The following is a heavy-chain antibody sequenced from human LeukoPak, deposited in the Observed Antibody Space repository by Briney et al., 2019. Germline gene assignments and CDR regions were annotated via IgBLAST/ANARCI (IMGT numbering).Heavy chain of an antibody. V-gene: IGHV4-4*07. D-gene: IGHD1-7*01. J-gene: IGHJ4*02. CDR1: GGSISNYY. CDR2: VHSSRGS. CDR3: ARENWNYGEDF. Sequence: SETLSLTCTVSGGSISNYYWSWIRQPAGKGLEWIGRVHSSRGSNYNPSLKSRVTMSVDTSKNQVSLKLIAVTAADSAVYYCARENWNYGEDFWGQGALVTDSS.